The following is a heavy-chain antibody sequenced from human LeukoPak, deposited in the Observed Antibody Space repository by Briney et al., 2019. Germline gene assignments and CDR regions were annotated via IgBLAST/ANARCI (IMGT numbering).Heavy chain of an antibody. CDR3: ARQAGYSSGYCIDY. Sequence: MSSETLSLTCTVSGYSISSGYYWGWIRQPPGKGLEWIGSIYHSGSTYYNPSLKSRVTISVDTSKNQFSLKLSSVTAADTAVYYCARQAGYSSGYCIDYWGQGTLVTVSS. CDR2: IYHSGST. V-gene: IGHV4-38-2*02. CDR1: GYSISSGYY. D-gene: IGHD3-22*01. J-gene: IGHJ4*02.